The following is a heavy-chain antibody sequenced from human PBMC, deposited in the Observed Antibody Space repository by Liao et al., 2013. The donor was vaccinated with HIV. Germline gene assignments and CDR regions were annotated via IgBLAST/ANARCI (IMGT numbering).Heavy chain of an antibody. D-gene: IGHD6-19*01. CDR3: ARGPRGTVTGPVRFDH. Sequence: QVQLQQWGAGLLKPSETLSLTCGVYGGSLTNYYWTWLRHSPGKGLEWLGEINHSGSTNYNPSLKSRVTISVDTSKNQFSLKLNSVTAADTAVYYCARGPRGTVTGPVRFDHWGQGTLVTVSS. CDR1: GGSLTNYY. V-gene: IGHV4-34*02. J-gene: IGHJ4*02. CDR2: INHSGST.